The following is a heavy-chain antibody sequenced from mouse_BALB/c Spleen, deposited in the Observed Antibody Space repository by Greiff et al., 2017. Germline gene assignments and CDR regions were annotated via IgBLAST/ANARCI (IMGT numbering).Heavy chain of an antibody. D-gene: IGHD2-1*01. V-gene: IGHV3-2*02. Sequence: EVQLQQSGPGLVKPSQSLSLTCTVTGYSITSDYAWNWIRQFPGNKLEWMGYISYSGSTSYNPSLKSRISITRDTSKNQFFLQLNSVTTEDTATYYCARIDGNYDYWGQGTTLTVAS. CDR1: GYSITSDYA. J-gene: IGHJ2*01. CDR2: ISYSGST. CDR3: ARIDGNYDY.